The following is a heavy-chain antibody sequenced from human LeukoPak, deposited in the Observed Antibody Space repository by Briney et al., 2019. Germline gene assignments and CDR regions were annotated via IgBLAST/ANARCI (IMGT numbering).Heavy chain of an antibody. CDR3: AREGTWGNWYFDV. CDR1: GCTFTSHG. J-gene: IGHJ2*01. D-gene: IGHD1-14*01. V-gene: IGHV3-30*03. CDR2: ISRDGQTK. Sequence: PGKSLRLSCAASGCTFTSHGMHWVRQAPGKGLEWMVVISRDGQTKYYADSVKGRFIISRDNPQKTVYLEMNSLRDADTAVYYCAREGTWGNWYFDVWGRGTLVTVSS.